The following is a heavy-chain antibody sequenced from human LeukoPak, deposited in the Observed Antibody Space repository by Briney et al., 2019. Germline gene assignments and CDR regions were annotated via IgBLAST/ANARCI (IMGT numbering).Heavy chain of an antibody. V-gene: IGHV1-18*01. J-gene: IGHJ3*02. D-gene: IGHD6-19*01. Sequence: GASVKVSCKASGYTFTSYGISWVRQAPGQGLEWMGWISAYNGNTNYAQKLQGRVTMTTDTSTSTAYMELRSLRSDDTAVYCCARSGAGDEQWLVPDSDAFDIWGQGTMVTVSS. CDR1: GYTFTSYG. CDR3: ARSGAGDEQWLVPDSDAFDI. CDR2: ISAYNGNT.